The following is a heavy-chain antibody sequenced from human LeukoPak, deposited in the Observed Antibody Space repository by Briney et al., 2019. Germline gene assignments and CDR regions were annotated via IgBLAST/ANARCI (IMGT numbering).Heavy chain of an antibody. CDR2: FYSGDTT. CDR1: GFTVSSTY. Sequence: GGSLRLSCAASGFTVSSTYMSWVRQAPGKGLEWVSVFYSGDTTYYANSVKGRFTISRDSSKNKLYLQMNSLRAEDTAVYYCARRLLTGYYEFWGQRTLVTVSS. J-gene: IGHJ4*02. V-gene: IGHV3-66*01. D-gene: IGHD3-9*01. CDR3: ARRLLTGYYEF.